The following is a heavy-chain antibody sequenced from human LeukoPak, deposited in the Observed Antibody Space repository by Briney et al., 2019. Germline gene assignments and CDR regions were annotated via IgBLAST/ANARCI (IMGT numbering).Heavy chain of an antibody. Sequence: GGSLRLSCAASGFTFSSYAMSWVRQAPGKGLEWVANIKQDGSEKYYVDSVKGRFTISRDNAKNSLYLQMNSLRAEDTAVYYCARVGYRTADFDYWGQGTLVTVSS. CDR2: IKQDGSEK. J-gene: IGHJ4*02. CDR1: GFTFSSYA. D-gene: IGHD2-8*01. V-gene: IGHV3-7*04. CDR3: ARVGYRTADFDY.